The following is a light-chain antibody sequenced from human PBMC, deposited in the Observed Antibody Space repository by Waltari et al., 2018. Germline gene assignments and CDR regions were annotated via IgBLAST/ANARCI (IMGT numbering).Light chain of an antibody. J-gene: IGLJ2*01. CDR2: DVS. CDR1: SSDVGGYNY. Sequence: QSALTQPASVSGSPGQSITISCTGTSSDVGGYNYVSWYQQHPGKAPKLMIYDVSNRLSGVSNRFSGSKSGNTASLTISGLQAEDEADYYCSSYTSSHSKVFGGGTKLTVL. CDR3: SSYTSSHSKV. V-gene: IGLV2-14*01.